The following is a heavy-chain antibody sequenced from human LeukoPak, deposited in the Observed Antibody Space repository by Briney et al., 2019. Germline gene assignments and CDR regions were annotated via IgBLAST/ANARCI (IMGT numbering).Heavy chain of an antibody. Sequence: PGGSLSLSCAASGFAFSTYRIDWVRQAPGKGLEWLSYISSSSSTIYYADSVKGRFTAARDNAENLVDLQMNGLGAEDTAVYYCARVGRSGYTKGHWGQGPLVTVAT. V-gene: IGHV3-48*04. J-gene: IGHJ4*02. CDR3: ARVGRSGYTKGH. CDR1: GFAFSTYR. D-gene: IGHD5-12*01. CDR2: ISSSSSTI.